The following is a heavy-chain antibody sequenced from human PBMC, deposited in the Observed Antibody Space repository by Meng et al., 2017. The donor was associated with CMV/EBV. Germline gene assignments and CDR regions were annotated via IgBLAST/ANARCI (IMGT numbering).Heavy chain of an antibody. Sequence: GGSLRLSCAASEFTFSSYWMSWVRQAPGKGLEWVANIKQDGSEKYYVDSVKGRFTISRDNAKNSLYLQMNSLRAEDTAVYYCARDCSSTSCWGIWYYGMDVWGQGTTVTVSS. CDR3: ARDCSSTSCWGIWYYGMDV. D-gene: IGHD2-2*01. V-gene: IGHV3-7*01. CDR2: IKQDGSEK. J-gene: IGHJ6*02. CDR1: EFTFSSYW.